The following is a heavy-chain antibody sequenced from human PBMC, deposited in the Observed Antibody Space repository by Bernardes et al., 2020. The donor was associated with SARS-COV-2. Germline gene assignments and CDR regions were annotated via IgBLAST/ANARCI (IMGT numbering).Heavy chain of an antibody. CDR1: GGSISSYY. Sequence: SETLSLTCTVSGGSISSYYWSWIRQPPGKGLELIWYIYYSGSTNYNPSLKSRVTISVDTSKNQFSLKLSSVTAADTAVYYCARHGDGYIVDFDYWGQGTLVTVSS. CDR2: IYYSGST. V-gene: IGHV4-59*08. J-gene: IGHJ4*02. CDR3: ARHGDGYIVDFDY. D-gene: IGHD5-12*01.